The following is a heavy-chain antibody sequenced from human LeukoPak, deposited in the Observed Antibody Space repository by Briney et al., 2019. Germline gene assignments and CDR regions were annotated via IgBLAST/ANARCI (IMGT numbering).Heavy chain of an antibody. V-gene: IGHV3-74*01. CDR3: VRAWKYTVEQ. D-gene: IGHD1-1*01. J-gene: IGHJ4*02. CDR1: GFTVSSNY. CDR2: IYSDGSNT. Sequence: PGESLTLSCAASGFTVSSNYMSWVRQAPGRGLVWVSCIYSDGSNTIYADSVKGRFTISRDRARNTLYLKMNTLRTEDTAVEYCVRAWKYTVEQWGQGDLGTVSS.